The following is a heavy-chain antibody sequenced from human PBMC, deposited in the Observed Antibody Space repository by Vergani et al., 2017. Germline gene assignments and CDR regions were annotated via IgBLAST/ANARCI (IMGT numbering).Heavy chain of an antibody. D-gene: IGHD1-1*01. CDR2: FFRSGST. CDR1: GYSINNGYY. CDR3: ASGNKFGHPGAFEF. Sequence: QVLLQESGPGLVRPSETLSLTCGVSGYSINNGYYWGWIRQPPGKGVEWIGDFFRSGSTNYNPSLKRRVTISLDMPKNQFSLTLTSITAADTAIYYCASGNKFGHPGAFEFWGQGAVVTVSS. V-gene: IGHV4-38-2*01. J-gene: IGHJ4*02.